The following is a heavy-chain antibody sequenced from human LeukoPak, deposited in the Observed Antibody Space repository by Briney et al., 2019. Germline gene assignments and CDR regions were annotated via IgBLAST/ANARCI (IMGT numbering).Heavy chain of an antibody. CDR1: GFTFSNAW. CDR2: ISSSSSYI. J-gene: IGHJ5*02. D-gene: IGHD3-22*01. Sequence: GSLRLSCAASGFTFSNAWMNWVRQAPGKGLEWVSSISSSSSYIYYADSVKGRFTISRDNAKNSLYLQMNSLRAEDTAVYYCARDLHYYDSSGYPRGQGTLVTVSS. V-gene: IGHV3-21*01. CDR3: ARDLHYYDSSGYP.